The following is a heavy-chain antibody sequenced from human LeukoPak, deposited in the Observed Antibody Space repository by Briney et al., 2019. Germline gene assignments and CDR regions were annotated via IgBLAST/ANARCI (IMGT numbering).Heavy chain of an antibody. J-gene: IGHJ4*02. Sequence: GGSLRLSCAASGFTFSSYWMSWVRQAPGKGLEWVANIKQDGSEKYYVDSVKGRFTISRDNAKNSLYLQMNSLRAEDTAVYYCARGLRMSYYGIDYWGQGTLVTVSS. CDR2: IKQDGSEK. D-gene: IGHD1-26*01. CDR3: ARGLRMSYYGIDY. V-gene: IGHV3-7*01. CDR1: GFTFSSYW.